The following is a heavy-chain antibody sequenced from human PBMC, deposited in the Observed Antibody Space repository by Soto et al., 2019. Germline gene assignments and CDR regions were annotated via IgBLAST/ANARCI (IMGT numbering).Heavy chain of an antibody. CDR1: GYTFTSYD. Sequence: QVQLVQSGAEVKKPGASVKVSCKASGYTFTSYDINWVRQATGQGLEWMGWMNPNSGNTGYAQKFQGRVTMTRNTARSAAYRELSSLRSEETDVYYCASGLGYGGHVDYYYCGMDVWGQGTTVTVSS. CDR2: MNPNSGNT. V-gene: IGHV1-8*01. D-gene: IGHD5-12*01. J-gene: IGHJ6*02. CDR3: ASGLGYGGHVDYYYCGMDV.